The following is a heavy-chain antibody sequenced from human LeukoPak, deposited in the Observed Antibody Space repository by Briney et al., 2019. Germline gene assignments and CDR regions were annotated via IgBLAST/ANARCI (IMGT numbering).Heavy chain of an antibody. Sequence: SETLSLTCTVSGGSISSGGYYWSWIRQPPGKGLEWIGCIYHSGSTYYNPSLKSRVTISVDTSKNQFSLKLSSVTAADTAVYYCARHEGNLVGSSWYYFDYWGQGTLVTVSS. V-gene: IGHV4-30-2*03. CDR1: GGSISSGGYY. CDR3: ARHEGNLVGSSWYYFDY. J-gene: IGHJ4*02. CDR2: IYHSGST. D-gene: IGHD6-13*01.